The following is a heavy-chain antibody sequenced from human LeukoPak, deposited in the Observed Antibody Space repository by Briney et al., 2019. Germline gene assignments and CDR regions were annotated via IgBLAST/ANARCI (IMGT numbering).Heavy chain of an antibody. J-gene: IGHJ4*02. CDR3: ARDRYDSSGYYYEFDY. Sequence: ASVKVSCKASGGTFSSYAISWVRQAPGQGLEWMGRIIPIFGIANYAQKFQGRVTITADKSPSTAYMELSSLRSEDTAVYYCARDRYDSSGYYYEFDYWGQGTLVTASS. D-gene: IGHD3-22*01. CDR2: IIPIFGIA. V-gene: IGHV1-69*04. CDR1: GGTFSSYA.